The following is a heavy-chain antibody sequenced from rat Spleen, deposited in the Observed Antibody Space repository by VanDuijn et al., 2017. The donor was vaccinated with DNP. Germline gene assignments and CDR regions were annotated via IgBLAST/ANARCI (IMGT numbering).Heavy chain of an antibody. V-gene: IGHV5-22*01. CDR1: GFIFSDFY. Sequence: EVRLVVSGGGLVQPGRSLKLSCAVSGFIFSDFYMAWVRQAPKKGLEWVASINYAGTNTYYGDSVQGRFTISRDKAKSTLYLQMNSLRSEDTATYYCARHSWGAYFDYWGQGVMVTVSS. CDR3: ARHSWGAYFDY. J-gene: IGHJ2*01. CDR2: INYAGTNT. D-gene: IGHD4-6*01.